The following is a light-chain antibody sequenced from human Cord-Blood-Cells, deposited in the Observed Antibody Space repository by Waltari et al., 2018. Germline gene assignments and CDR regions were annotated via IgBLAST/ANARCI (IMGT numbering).Light chain of an antibody. V-gene: IGKV4-1*01. J-gene: IGKJ2*01. CDR3: QQYYSTPHT. CDR1: QSVLSSSNNKNY. CDR2: WAS. Sequence: DIVMTQSPDSLAVSLGERPTINSKSSQSVLSSSNNKNYLAWYQQKPGQPPKLLIYWASTRESGVPDRFSGSGSGTDFTLTISSLQAEDVAVYYCQQYYSTPHTFGQGTKLEIK.